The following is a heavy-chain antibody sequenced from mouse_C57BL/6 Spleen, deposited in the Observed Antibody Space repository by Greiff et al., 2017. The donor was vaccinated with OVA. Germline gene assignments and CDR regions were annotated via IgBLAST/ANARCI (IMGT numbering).Heavy chain of an antibody. V-gene: IGHV1-74*01. CDR3: AIWNNRGYFDY. Sequence: QVQLQQPGAELVKPGASVKVSCKASGYTFTSYWMHWVKQRPGQGLEWIGRLHPSDSDTNYNQKFKGKATLTVDKSSSTAYMQLSSLTAEDSVVYYSAIWNNRGYFDYWGTGTTLTVSS. D-gene: IGHD6-1*01. CDR2: LHPSDSDT. J-gene: IGHJ2*01. CDR1: GYTFTSYW.